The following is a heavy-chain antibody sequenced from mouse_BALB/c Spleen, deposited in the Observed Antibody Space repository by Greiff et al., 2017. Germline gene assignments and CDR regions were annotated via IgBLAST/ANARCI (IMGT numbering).Heavy chain of an antibody. J-gene: IGHJ4*01. CDR1: GFNIKDTY. V-gene: IGHV14-3*02. CDR2: IDPANGNT. Sequence: EVKLQQSGAELVKPGASVKLSCTASGFNIKDTYMHWVKQRPEQGLEWIGRIDPANGNTKYDPKFQGKATITADTSSNTAYLQLSSLTSEDTAVYYCARTAGLYAMDYWGQGTSVTVSS. CDR3: ARTAGLYAMDY. D-gene: IGHD1-2*01.